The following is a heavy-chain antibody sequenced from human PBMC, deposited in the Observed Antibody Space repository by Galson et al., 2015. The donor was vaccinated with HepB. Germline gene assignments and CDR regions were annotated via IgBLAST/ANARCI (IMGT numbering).Heavy chain of an antibody. CDR3: AKRVPGIAAAGVGGGYDY. D-gene: IGHD6-13*01. J-gene: IGHJ4*02. CDR2: ISGSGGST. Sequence: LRLSCAASGFTFSSYAMSWVRQAPGKGLEWVSAISGSGGSTYYADSVKGRFTISRDNSKNTLYLQMNSLRAEDTAVYYCAKRVPGIAAAGVGGGYDYWGQGTLVTVSS. CDR1: GFTFSSYA. V-gene: IGHV3-23*01.